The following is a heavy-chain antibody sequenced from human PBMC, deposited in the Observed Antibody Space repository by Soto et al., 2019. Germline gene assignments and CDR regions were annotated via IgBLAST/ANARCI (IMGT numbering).Heavy chain of an antibody. CDR2: VYYSESA. V-gene: IGHV4-30-4*01. CDR1: GCSIRSSEYY. Sequence: QVQLQESCPGLVTPSQTLSLTCTVSGCSIRSSEYYWSWIRQPPGKGLEWIGYVYYSESAYYTPSLQSRACPSIDTSKTQFSLTLRSVTAADTAGYYCAIVIITATGTSGFVSWGQGTLVTVSS. J-gene: IGHJ4*02. CDR3: AIVIITATGTSGFVS. D-gene: IGHD6-13*01.